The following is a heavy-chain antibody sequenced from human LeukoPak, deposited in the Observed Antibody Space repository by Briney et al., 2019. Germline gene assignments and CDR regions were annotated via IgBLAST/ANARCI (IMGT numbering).Heavy chain of an antibody. J-gene: IGHJ4*01. D-gene: IGHD1-26*01. Sequence: ASVKVSCKASGYTFTNYYMQWVRQAPGQGLEWMGWSNPKSGDTNYAQKFQGRVTLTRDTSISTAYMELSRLTSDDTAVYYCAPSGTYFDYWGHGTLVTVFS. CDR3: APSGTYFDY. CDR1: GYTFTNYY. V-gene: IGHV1-2*02. CDR2: SNPKSGDT.